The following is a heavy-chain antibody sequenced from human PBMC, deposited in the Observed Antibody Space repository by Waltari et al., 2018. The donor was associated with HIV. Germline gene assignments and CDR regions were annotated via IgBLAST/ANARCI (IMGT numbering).Heavy chain of an antibody. CDR2: IYTSGST. CDR3: ARTSYGKEDYYGMDV. J-gene: IGHJ6*02. V-gene: IGHV4-4*07. CDR1: GGSIRSSY. Sequence: QLQLHESGPGLVQPSETLSLPCTVSGGSIRSSYWRWIRPPAGKRLEWIGRIYTSGSTNYNPSLKSRVTMSVDTSKHQFALKLSSVTAADTAVYYCARTSYGKEDYYGMDVWGQGTTVTVSS. D-gene: IGHD4-17*01.